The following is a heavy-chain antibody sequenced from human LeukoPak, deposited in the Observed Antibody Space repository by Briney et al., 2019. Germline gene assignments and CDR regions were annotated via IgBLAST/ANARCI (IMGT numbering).Heavy chain of an antibody. D-gene: IGHD1-26*01. J-gene: IGHJ4*02. CDR2: IRSKAYGGTS. CDR3: SREAVGGRRGATKLHFDY. Sequence: GGSLRLTCTTSGFSFVDYAMAWVRQAPGKGLELVGFIRSKAYGGTSEYAASVKGRFTLSRDDSKSIAYLQMNSLKAEDTAVYYCSREAVGGRRGATKLHFDYWGQGTLVTVSS. V-gene: IGHV3-49*04. CDR1: GFSFVDYA.